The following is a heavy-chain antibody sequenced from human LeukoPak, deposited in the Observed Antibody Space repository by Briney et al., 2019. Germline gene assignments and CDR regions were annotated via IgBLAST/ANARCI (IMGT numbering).Heavy chain of an antibody. V-gene: IGHV3-48*03. D-gene: IGHD1-26*01. Sequence: GGSLRLSCAASGFTFDNYEMIWVRQAPGKGLEWVSYVSSSGSTIYYADSVKGRFTVSRDNSKNTLYLQMNSLRAEDTAVYYCAKDWDLRAVYYDYYMDVWGKGTTVTISS. J-gene: IGHJ6*03. CDR2: VSSSGSTI. CDR1: GFTFDNYE. CDR3: AKDWDLRAVYYDYYMDV.